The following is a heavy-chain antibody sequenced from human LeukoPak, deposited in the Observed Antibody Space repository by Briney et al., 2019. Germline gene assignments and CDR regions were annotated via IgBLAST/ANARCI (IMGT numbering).Heavy chain of an antibody. CDR3: ASLYNFDY. CDR1: GFTFDDFG. CDR2: INWNGGGT. V-gene: IGHV3-20*04. J-gene: IGHJ4*02. D-gene: IGHD2-8*01. Sequence: GGSLRLSCAASGFTFDDFGMAWVRQAPGKGLEWVSAINWNGGGTGYADSVKGRFTISRDNAKNSLYLQMNSLRAEDTAVYYCASLYNFDYWGQGTLVTVSS.